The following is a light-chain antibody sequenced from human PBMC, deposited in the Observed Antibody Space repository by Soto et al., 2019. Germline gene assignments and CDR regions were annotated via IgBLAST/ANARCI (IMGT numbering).Light chain of an antibody. Sequence: DIQMTQSPSSVSASVGGRGTITCRASQNIWRLLAWYQQKPGKAPELLIYEASSLQSGVPPRFSGSGSGTDFTLTISSLQPEDFATYYCEQAGSFPITFGQGTLLEVK. J-gene: IGKJ5*01. V-gene: IGKV1-12*01. CDR2: EAS. CDR3: EQAGSFPIT. CDR1: QNIWRL.